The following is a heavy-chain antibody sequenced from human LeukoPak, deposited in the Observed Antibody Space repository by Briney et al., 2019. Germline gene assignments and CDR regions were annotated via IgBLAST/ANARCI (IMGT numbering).Heavy chain of an antibody. Sequence: SQTLSLTCTVSGGSISSGGYYWSWIRQHPGKGLEWIGYIYYSGSTYYNPSLKSQVTISVDTSKNQFSLKLSSVTAADTAVYYCARYEAAAGNFDYWGQGTLVTVSS. CDR3: ARYEAAAGNFDY. CDR2: IYYSGST. J-gene: IGHJ4*02. D-gene: IGHD6-13*01. CDR1: GGSISSGGYY. V-gene: IGHV4-31*01.